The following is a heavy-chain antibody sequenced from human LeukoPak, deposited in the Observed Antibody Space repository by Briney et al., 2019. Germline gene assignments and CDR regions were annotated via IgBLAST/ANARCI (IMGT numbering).Heavy chain of an antibody. CDR1: GYTFTSYG. CDR3: ARARIYYDSSGPPDY. V-gene: IGHV1-69*05. D-gene: IGHD3-22*01. J-gene: IGHJ4*02. CDR2: IIPIFGTA. Sequence: SVKVSCKASGYTFTSYGISWVRQAPGQGLEWMGGIIPIFGTASYAQKFQGRVTMTRDTSTSTVYMELSSLRSEDTAVYYCARARIYYDSSGPPDYWGQGTLVTVSS.